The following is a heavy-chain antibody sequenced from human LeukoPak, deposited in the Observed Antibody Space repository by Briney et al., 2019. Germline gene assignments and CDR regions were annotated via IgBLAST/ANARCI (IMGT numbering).Heavy chain of an antibody. V-gene: IGHV4-38-2*02. J-gene: IGHJ4*02. CDR1: GYSISSGYY. D-gene: IGHD5-18*01. CDR3: ARSPTKRVTDDY. CDR2: IYHSGRT. Sequence: PSETLSLTCTVSGYSISSGYYWGWIRQPPGKGLEWIGSIYHSGRTFYNPSLKSRVTISVDTSKNQFSLKLTSVTAADTAVYFCARSPTKRVTDDYWGQGTLVTVSS.